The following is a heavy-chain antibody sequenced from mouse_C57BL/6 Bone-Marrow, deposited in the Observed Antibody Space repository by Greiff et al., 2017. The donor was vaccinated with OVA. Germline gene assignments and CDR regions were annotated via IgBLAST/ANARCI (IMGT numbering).Heavy chain of an antibody. CDR2: INPRNGGT. D-gene: IGHD2-3*01. V-gene: IGHV1-53*01. CDR1: GYTFTSYW. CDR3: ARGWLAYDMDY. J-gene: IGHJ4*01. Sequence: QVQLQQPGTELVKPGASVKLSCKASGYTFTSYWIHWVKQRPGQGLEWIGNINPRNGGTDYSEKFKSKATLTVDKSSSTAYMQLSSLSSEESAAYYSARGWLAYDMDYWGQGTAVTVSA.